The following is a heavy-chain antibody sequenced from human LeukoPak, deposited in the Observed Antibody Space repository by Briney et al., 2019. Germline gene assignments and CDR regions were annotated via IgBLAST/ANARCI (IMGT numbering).Heavy chain of an antibody. CDR1: GFSFSSYA. CDR2: ISGSGDNT. Sequence: SGGSLRLSCAASGFSFSSYAMSWVRQAPGKGLEWVSSISGSGDNTYYAESVKGRFTISRDNSKNTLYLQMNSLRAEDTAVYYCANQHQGATDYWGQGTLVTVSS. CDR3: ANQHQGATDY. J-gene: IGHJ4*02. V-gene: IGHV3-23*01. D-gene: IGHD1-26*01.